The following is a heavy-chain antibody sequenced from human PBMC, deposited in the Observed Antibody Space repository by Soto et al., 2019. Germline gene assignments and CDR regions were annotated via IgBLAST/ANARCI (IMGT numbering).Heavy chain of an antibody. CDR3: AKQVGLWQPLDY. Sequence: PSETLSLACRVSGGSMRDYYWSWIRQSPGKGPELIGYIYYSGNTNYNPSPKSRVTISVDMPKSLFSLKLNSVTAADTAVYYCAKQVGLWQPLDYWGRGTLVTISS. CDR2: IYYSGNT. CDR1: GGSMRDYY. V-gene: IGHV4-59*01. J-gene: IGHJ4*02. D-gene: IGHD2-21*01.